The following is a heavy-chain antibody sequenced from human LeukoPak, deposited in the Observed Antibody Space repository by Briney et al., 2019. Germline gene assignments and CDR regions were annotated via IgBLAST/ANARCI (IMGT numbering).Heavy chain of an antibody. CDR1: GGSISSYY. CDR3: ARRGSGSSFDY. Sequence: SETLSLTCTVSGGSISSYYWSWIRQPPGKGLEWIGYIYYSASTNYNPSLKSRVTISVDTSKNQFSLKLSSVTAADTAVYYCARRGSGSSFDYWGQGTLVTVSS. CDR2: IYYSAST. V-gene: IGHV4-59*08. J-gene: IGHJ4*02. D-gene: IGHD3-10*01.